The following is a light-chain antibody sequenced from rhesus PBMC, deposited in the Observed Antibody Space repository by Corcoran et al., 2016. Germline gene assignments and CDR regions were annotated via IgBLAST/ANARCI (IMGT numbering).Light chain of an antibody. J-gene: IGKJ2*01. CDR3: QHNYGTPYS. CDR2: KAS. Sequence: DIQMTQSPSSLSASVGDRVTITCRASENVNNYLNWYQQKPGKAPNLLIYKASTFQSGVPARFSGSGSGTDYTFTISSLQSEDVATYYCQHNYGTPYSFGQGTKVEIK. V-gene: IGKV1-74*01. CDR1: ENVNNY.